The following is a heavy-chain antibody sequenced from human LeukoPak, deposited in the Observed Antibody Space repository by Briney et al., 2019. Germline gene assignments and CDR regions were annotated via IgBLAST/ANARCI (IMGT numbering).Heavy chain of an antibody. Sequence: ASVTVSCKASGYTFTRYDINWVRQATGQGLEWMGWMNPKSGYTGSAQKFQGRVTMTRTTSISTAYMELSSLTSEDTAVYYCARTDGDLDYWGQGSLVTVSS. CDR1: GYTFTRYD. CDR2: MNPKSGYT. V-gene: IGHV1-8*01. J-gene: IGHJ4*02. CDR3: ARTDGDLDY. D-gene: IGHD4-17*01.